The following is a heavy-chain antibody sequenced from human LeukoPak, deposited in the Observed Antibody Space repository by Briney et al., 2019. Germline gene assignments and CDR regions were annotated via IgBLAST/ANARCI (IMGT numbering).Heavy chain of an antibody. CDR1: GFTFSSYG. CDR2: IWYDGSNK. D-gene: IGHD3-3*01. Sequence: GRSLRLSGAASGFTFSSYGMHWVRQAPGKGLEWVAVIWYDGSNKYYADSVKGRFTISRDNSKNTLYLQMNSLRAEDTAVYYCAKDHKITIFGVVTRGLGYWGQGTLVTVSS. J-gene: IGHJ4*02. CDR3: AKDHKITIFGVVTRGLGY. V-gene: IGHV3-33*06.